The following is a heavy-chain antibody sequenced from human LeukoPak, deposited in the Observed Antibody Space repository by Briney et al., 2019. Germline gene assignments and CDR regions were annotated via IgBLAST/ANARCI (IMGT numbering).Heavy chain of an antibody. CDR2: IYSGGST. D-gene: IGHD1-26*01. J-gene: IGHJ4*02. CDR3: ARGGSYSLAQLGY. CDR1: GFTVSSNY. V-gene: IGHV3-53*01. Sequence: PGGSLRLSCAASGFTVSSNYMSWVRQAPGKGLEWVSVIYSGGSTYYADSVKGRFTISRDNSKNTLYLQMNSLRAEDTAVNYCARGGSYSLAQLGYWGQGTLVTVSS.